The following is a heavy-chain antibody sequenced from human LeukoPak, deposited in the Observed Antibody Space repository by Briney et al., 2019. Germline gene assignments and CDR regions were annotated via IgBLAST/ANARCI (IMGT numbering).Heavy chain of an antibody. CDR3: ARDYYDSSGQLHAGAHAFDI. V-gene: IGHV3-74*01. J-gene: IGHJ3*02. D-gene: IGHD3-22*01. CDR2: INSEGSST. Sequence: GGSLRLSCAASGFTFSTYWMHWVRQAPGKGLVWVSRINSEGSSTSYADSVKGRFTISRDNAKNTLYLQMNSLRAEDTAVYYCARDYYDSSGQLHAGAHAFDIWGQGTMVTVSS. CDR1: GFTFSTYW.